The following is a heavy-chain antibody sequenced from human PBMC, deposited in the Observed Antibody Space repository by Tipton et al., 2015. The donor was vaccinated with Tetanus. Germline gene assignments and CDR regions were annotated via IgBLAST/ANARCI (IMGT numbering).Heavy chain of an antibody. Sequence: SLRLSCAASGFTLSRYTLNWVRQAPGKGLEWVSSISSSSRYIYYADSVKGRFTISRDNAKNSLYLQMISLRAEGTAVYYCAKGGELLLRGVFDYWGHGTLVTVSS. V-gene: IGHV3-21*04. J-gene: IGHJ4*01. CDR2: ISSSSRYI. CDR1: GFTLSRYT. D-gene: IGHD2-15*01. CDR3: AKGGELLLRGVFDY.